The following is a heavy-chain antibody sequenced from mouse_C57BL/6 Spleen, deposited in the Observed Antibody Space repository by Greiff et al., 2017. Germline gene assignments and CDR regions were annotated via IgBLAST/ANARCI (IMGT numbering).Heavy chain of an antibody. J-gene: IGHJ4*01. CDR1: GYTFTSYW. CDR2: IYPGSGST. D-gene: IGHD2-4*01. Sequence: VQLQQPGAELVKPGASVKMSCKASGYTFTSYWITWVKQRPGQGLEWIGDIYPGSGSTNYNEKFKSKATLTVDTSSSTAYMQLSSLTSEDSAVYYCAREDIYYDYDGDYYAMDYWGQGTSVTVSS. V-gene: IGHV1-55*01. CDR3: AREDIYYDYDGDYYAMDY.